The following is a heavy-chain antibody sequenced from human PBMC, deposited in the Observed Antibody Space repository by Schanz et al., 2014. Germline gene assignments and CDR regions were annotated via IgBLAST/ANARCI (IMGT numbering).Heavy chain of an antibody. CDR1: GYSFISHA. D-gene: IGHD3-10*01. Sequence: QVQLVQSGAEVKKPGASVKVSCKASGYSFISHAIHWVRQAPGQRLEWMGRIIPILGIANYAQKFQGRVSITADRSTSTAYMELRNLRSDDTAVYYCARAKRFGDMDVWGQGTTVTVSS. CDR2: IIPILGIA. V-gene: IGHV1-69*04. J-gene: IGHJ6*02. CDR3: ARAKRFGDMDV.